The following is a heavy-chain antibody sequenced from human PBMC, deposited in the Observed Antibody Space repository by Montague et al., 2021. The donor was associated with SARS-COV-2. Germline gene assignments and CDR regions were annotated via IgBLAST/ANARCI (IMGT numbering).Heavy chain of an antibody. CDR2: IYSGGST. D-gene: IGHD3-3*01. J-gene: IGHJ6*02. CDR1: GFTVSSNY. CDR3: AREVYDFWSGYSSAGMDV. V-gene: IGHV3-53*01. Sequence: SMRLSCXASGFTVSSNYMSWVRQAPGKGLEWVSVIYSGGSTYYAXSVKGRFTISRDNSKNTLYLQMNSLRAEDTAVYYCAREVYDFWSGYSSAGMDVWGQGTTVTVSS.